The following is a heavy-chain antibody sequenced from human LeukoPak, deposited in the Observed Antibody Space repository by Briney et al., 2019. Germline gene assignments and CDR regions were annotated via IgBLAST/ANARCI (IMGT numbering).Heavy chain of an antibody. D-gene: IGHD3-10*01. CDR2: INHSGST. CDR3: ARSLLWFGELDY. J-gene: IGHJ4*02. CDR1: GGSFSGYY. Sequence: SETLSPTCAVYGGSFSGYYWSWIRQPPGKGLEWIGEINHSGSTYYNPSLKSRVTMSVDTSKNQFSLKLSFVTAADTAVYYCARSLLWFGELDYWGQGTLVTVSS. V-gene: IGHV4-34*01.